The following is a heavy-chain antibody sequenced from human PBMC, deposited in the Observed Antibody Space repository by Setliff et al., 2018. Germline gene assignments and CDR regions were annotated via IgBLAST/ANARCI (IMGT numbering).Heavy chain of an antibody. CDR2: IWHDGSKE. J-gene: IGHJ4*02. CDR1: GLTFRSYG. D-gene: IGHD6-6*01. V-gene: IGHV3-33*06. Sequence: GGSLRLSCAASGLTFRSYGFHWVRQAPGKGLEWVAVIWHDGSKEYYSDSVKGRFTISRDDSKNMVHLQMDSLRVEDTAVYYCAKSDKQLVRGGPDYWGQGTLVTVSS. CDR3: AKSDKQLVRGGPDY.